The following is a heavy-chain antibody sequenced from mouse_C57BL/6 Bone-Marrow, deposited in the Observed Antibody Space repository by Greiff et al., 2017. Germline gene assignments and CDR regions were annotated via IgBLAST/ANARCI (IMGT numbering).Heavy chain of an antibody. CDR1: GYTFTSYW. CDR2: IYPSDSET. CDR3: ARSQFSTTVVANWYFDV. J-gene: IGHJ1*03. V-gene: IGHV1-61*01. Sequence: VQLQQPGAELVRPGSSVKLSCKASGYTFTSYWMDWVKQRPGQGLEWIGNIYPSDSETHYNQKFKDKATLTVDKSSSTAYMQLSSLTSEDSAVYYCARSQFSTTVVANWYFDVWGTGTTVTVSS. D-gene: IGHD1-1*01.